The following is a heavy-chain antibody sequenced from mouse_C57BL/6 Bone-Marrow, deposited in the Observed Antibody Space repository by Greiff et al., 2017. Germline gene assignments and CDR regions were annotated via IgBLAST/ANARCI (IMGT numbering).Heavy chain of an antibody. CDR1: GYTFTEYT. CDR3: ARHETESRGLTLYFDY. CDR2: FYPGSGSI. J-gene: IGHJ2*01. D-gene: IGHD3-1*01. V-gene: IGHV1-62-2*01. Sequence: VQLQQSGAELVKPGASVKLSCKASGYTFTEYTIHWVKQRSGQGLGWIGWFYPGSGSIKYNEKFKDKATLTADKSSSTVYMELSRLRSEDSAVYFCARHETESRGLTLYFDYWGQGTTLTVSS.